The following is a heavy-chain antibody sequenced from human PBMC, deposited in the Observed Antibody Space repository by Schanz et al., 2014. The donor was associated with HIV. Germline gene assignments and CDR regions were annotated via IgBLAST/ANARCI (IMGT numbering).Heavy chain of an antibody. Sequence: QVQLQQWGAGLLKPSETLSLTCAVYGGSFSGDYWTWLRQPPGKALEWIGEINDSGRAGINPSLKRRVTMSGDTSKTQFSRKLSSVTAADTAFYYCAKDGGRRGGQRQLFAYWGHGTLVTVSS. CDR1: GGSFSGDY. J-gene: IGHJ4*03. CDR3: AKDGGRRGGQRQLFAY. V-gene: IGHV4-34*01. D-gene: IGHD1-1*01. CDR2: INDSGRA.